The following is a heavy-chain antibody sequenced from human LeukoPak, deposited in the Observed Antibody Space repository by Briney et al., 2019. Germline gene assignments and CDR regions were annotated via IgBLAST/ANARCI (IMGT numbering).Heavy chain of an antibody. CDR2: INHSGST. Sequence: SETLSLTCAVYGGSFSGYYWSWIRQPPGKGLEWIGEINHSGSTNYNPSLKSRVTISVDTSKNQFSLQLNSVTPEDTAVYYCARSSSSLPPWYFDLWGRGTLVTVSS. CDR1: GGSFSGYY. D-gene: IGHD6-6*01. V-gene: IGHV4-34*01. CDR3: ARSSSSLPPWYFDL. J-gene: IGHJ2*01.